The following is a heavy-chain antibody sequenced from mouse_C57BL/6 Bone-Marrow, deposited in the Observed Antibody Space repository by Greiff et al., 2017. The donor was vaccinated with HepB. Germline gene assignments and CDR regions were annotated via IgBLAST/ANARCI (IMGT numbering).Heavy chain of an antibody. CDR2: ISDGGSYT. J-gene: IGHJ2*01. Sequence: EVKLVESGGGLVKPGGSLKLSCAASGFTFSSYAMSWVRQTPEKRLEWVATISDGGSYTYYPDNVKGRFTISRDNAKNNLYLQMSHLKSEDTAMYYCARDLTGTRDYWGQGTTLTVSS. CDR3: ARDLTGTRDY. CDR1: GFTFSSYA. D-gene: IGHD4-1*01. V-gene: IGHV5-4*01.